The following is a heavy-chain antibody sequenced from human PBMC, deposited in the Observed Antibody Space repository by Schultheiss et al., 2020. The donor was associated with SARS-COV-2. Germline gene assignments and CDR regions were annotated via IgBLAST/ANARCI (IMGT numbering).Heavy chain of an antibody. CDR1: GGSFSSHG. Sequence: ASVKVSCKASGGSFSSHGISWVRQAPGQGLEWMGWINPNSGGTNYAQKFQGRVTMTRDTSINTAYMELRSLRSDDTAVYYCARETFYYDSSAYLAPDYWGQGTLVTVSS. J-gene: IGHJ4*02. D-gene: IGHD3-22*01. CDR2: INPNSGGT. CDR3: ARETFYYDSSAYLAPDY. V-gene: IGHV1-2*02.